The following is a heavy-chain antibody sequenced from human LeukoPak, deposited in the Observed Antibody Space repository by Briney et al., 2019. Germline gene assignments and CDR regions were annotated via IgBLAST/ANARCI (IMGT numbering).Heavy chain of an antibody. Sequence: ASVKVSCKASGYTFTGYYMHWVRQAPGQGLERMGRINPNSGGTNYAQKFQGRVTMTRDTSISTAYMELSRLRSDDTAVYYCGRDTYYYDSSGYEVSYYMDVWGKGTTVTVSS. V-gene: IGHV1-2*06. J-gene: IGHJ6*03. CDR1: GYTFTGYY. D-gene: IGHD3-22*01. CDR3: GRDTYYYDSSGYEVSYYMDV. CDR2: INPNSGGT.